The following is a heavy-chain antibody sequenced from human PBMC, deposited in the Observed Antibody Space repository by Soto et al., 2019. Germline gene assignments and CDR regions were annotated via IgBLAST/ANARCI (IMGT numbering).Heavy chain of an antibody. CDR3: ARQLVAVAAGSRLDWFVL. Sequence: QLQLQESGPGLVKHSETLSLTCTVSGVSISSGNYYWGWIRQPPGKGLELIGSIHYNETTHSNPSLKRQVSLPVDTPKNQLTLNVRSMTAAATAVYHCARQLVAVAAGSRLDWFVLWGQGTLVTV. CDR2: IHYNETT. J-gene: IGHJ5*02. V-gene: IGHV4-39*01. CDR1: GVSISSGNYY. D-gene: IGHD6-13*01.